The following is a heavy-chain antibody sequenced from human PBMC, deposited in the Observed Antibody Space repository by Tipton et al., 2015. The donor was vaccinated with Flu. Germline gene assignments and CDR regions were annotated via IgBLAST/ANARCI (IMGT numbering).Heavy chain of an antibody. V-gene: IGHV4-38-2*01. CDR3: ARRDYSNYVSDPKSWFDP. Sequence: TLSLTCAVSGDSISSDYYWAWIRQFPGKGLEWIGTVARTGDSNYNPSLKSRVTLSIDTSKNQFSLKMKSVTATDMAVYYCARRDYSNYVSDPKSWFDPWRHGILVAVSS. CDR2: VARTGDS. J-gene: IGHJ5*02. D-gene: IGHD4-11*01. CDR1: GDSISSDYY.